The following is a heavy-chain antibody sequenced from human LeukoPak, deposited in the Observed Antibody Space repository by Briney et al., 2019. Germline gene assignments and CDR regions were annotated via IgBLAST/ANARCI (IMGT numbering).Heavy chain of an antibody. CDR3: ARRVGKLGYCSSTSCYGAFDI. J-gene: IGHJ3*02. CDR1: GGSISSYY. V-gene: IGHV4-59*06. Sequence: KPSETLSLTCTVSGGSISSYYWSWIRQHPGKGLEWIGYIYYSGSTYYNPSLKSRVTISVDTSKNQFSLKLSSVTAADTAVYYCARRVGKLGYCSSTSCYGAFDIWGQGTMVTVSS. D-gene: IGHD2-2*01. CDR2: IYYSGST.